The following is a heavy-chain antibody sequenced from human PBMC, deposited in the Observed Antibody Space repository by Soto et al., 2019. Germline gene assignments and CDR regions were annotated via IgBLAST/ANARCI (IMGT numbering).Heavy chain of an antibody. CDR3: ARETVRTFDY. V-gene: IGHV3-30-3*01. CDR2: ISYDGSNK. J-gene: IGHJ4*02. D-gene: IGHD3-16*01. Sequence: QVQLVESGGGVVQPGRSLRLSCAASGFSFSSYAMHWVRQAPGKGLEWVGVISYDGSNKYYADSVKGRFTISRDNSKNTLYLQMNSLRAEDTAVYYCARETVRTFDYWGQGTLVTVSS. CDR1: GFSFSSYA.